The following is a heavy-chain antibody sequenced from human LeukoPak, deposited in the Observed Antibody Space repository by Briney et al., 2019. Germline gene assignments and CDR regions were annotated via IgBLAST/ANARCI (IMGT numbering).Heavy chain of an antibody. CDR3: AKANWASGDAFDI. D-gene: IGHD3-10*01. Sequence: GGSLRLSCAASGFTFDDYAMHWVRQAPGKGLEWVSGISWNSGSIGYADSVKGRFTISRDNAKNSLYLQMNSLRAEDTALYYCAKANWASGDAFDIWGQGTMVTVSS. V-gene: IGHV3-9*01. CDR2: ISWNSGSI. J-gene: IGHJ3*02. CDR1: GFTFDDYA.